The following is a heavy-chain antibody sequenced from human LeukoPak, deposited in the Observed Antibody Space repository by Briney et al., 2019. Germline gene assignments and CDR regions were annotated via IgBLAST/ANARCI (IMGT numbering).Heavy chain of an antibody. CDR3: ATYYYDSSGYYRAGYYFDY. D-gene: IGHD3-22*01. CDR1: GGTFSSYA. J-gene: IGHJ4*02. CDR2: FIPIFGIA. Sequence: ASVKVSCKASGGTFSSYAISWVRQAPGQGLEWMGRFIPIFGIANYAQKFQGRVTITADKSTSTAYMELSSLRSEDTAVYYCATYYYDSSGYYRAGYYFDYWGQGTLVTVSS. V-gene: IGHV1-69*04.